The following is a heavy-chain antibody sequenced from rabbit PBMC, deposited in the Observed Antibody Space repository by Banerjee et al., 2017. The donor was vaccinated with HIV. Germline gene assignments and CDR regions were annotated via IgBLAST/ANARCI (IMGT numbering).Heavy chain of an antibody. D-gene: IGHD6-1*01. CDR3: ARTGIGDGYPRDFNL. CDR1: GFSFSSRYY. CDR2: IYNGDGST. V-gene: IGHV1S40*01. Sequence: QSLEESGGDLVKPGASLTLTCTASGFSFSSRYYMCWVRQAPGKGLEWIGCIYNGDGSTYHASWAKGRFTITKISSTTVTLQMTSLTAADTATYFCARTGIGDGYPRDFNLWGQGTLVTVS. J-gene: IGHJ4*01.